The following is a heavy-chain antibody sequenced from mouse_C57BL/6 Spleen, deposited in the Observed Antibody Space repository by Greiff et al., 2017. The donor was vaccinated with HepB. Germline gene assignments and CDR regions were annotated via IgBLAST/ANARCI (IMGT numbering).Heavy chain of an antibody. D-gene: IGHD2-2*01. J-gene: IGHJ1*03. CDR3: AHGYYGYFDV. Sequence: QVQLKQSGAELVKPGASVKISCKASGYAFSSYWMNWVKQRPGKGLEWIGQIYPGDGDTNYNGKFKGKATLTADKSSSTAYLQLSSLTSEDSAVYFCAHGYYGYFDVWGTGTTVTVSS. V-gene: IGHV1-80*01. CDR2: IYPGDGDT. CDR1: GYAFSSYW.